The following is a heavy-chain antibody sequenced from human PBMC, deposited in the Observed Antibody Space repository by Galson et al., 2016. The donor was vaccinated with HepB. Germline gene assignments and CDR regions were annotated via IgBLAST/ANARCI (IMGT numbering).Heavy chain of an antibody. V-gene: IGHV3-48*02. J-gene: IGHJ6*02. Sequence: CAASGFTFSTYSMTWVRQAPGKGLEWISYISSSSSDSFYADSVKGRFTISRDNAKNSLYLKISSLTDDDTAVYYCARGEIGTLPYYYFGMDVWGQGTTVTVSS. D-gene: IGHD1-1*01. CDR3: ARGEIGTLPYYYFGMDV. CDR2: ISSSSSDS. CDR1: GFTFSTYS.